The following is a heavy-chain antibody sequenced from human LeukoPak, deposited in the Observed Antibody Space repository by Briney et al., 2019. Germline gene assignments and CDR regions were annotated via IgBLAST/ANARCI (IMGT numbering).Heavy chain of an antibody. Sequence: GGSLTLSCAASGFTISSYRLHWVRQAPGKGLVWVSHINSDGSSTAYAESVKGRLTISRDNGKDILFLQMNSLRAEDTAVYYCARNPGMDVWGQGTTVTVSS. CDR2: INSDGSST. CDR3: ARNPGMDV. V-gene: IGHV3-74*03. CDR1: GFTISSYR. J-gene: IGHJ6*02.